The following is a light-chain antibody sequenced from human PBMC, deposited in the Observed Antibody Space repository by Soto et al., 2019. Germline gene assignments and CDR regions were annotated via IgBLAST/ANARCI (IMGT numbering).Light chain of an antibody. CDR2: GAS. V-gene: IGKV3-20*01. J-gene: IGKJ1*01. CDR1: QSVSSNY. CDR3: QQYGSSPWT. Sequence: ESLLTQSPGTLSLSPGERATLSCRASQSVSSNYLAWYQQKPGQAPRPLIYGASSKATGIPDRFSGSGAGTDFTLTISRLESEDFAVYYCQQYGSSPWTFGQGTKV.